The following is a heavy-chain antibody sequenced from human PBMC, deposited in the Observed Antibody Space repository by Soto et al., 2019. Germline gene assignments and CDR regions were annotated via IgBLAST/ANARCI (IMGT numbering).Heavy chain of an antibody. J-gene: IGHJ5*02. CDR2: INHSGST. CDR1: GGSFSGYY. V-gene: IGHV4-34*01. Sequence: SETLSLTCAVYGGSFSGYYWSWIRQPPGKGLGWIGEINHSGSTNYNPSLKSRVTISVDTSKNQFSLKLSSVTAADTAVYYCARGGLRYFDWLPPYNWFDPWGQGTLVTVSS. D-gene: IGHD3-9*01. CDR3: ARGGLRYFDWLPPYNWFDP.